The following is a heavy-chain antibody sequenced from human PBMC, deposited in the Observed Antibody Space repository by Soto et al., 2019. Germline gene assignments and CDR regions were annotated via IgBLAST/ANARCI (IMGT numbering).Heavy chain of an antibody. Sequence: SQTLSLTCVISGDSVSSNSAAWNWIRQSPSRGLEWLGRTYYRSKWYNDYAVSVKSRITINPDTSKNQFSLQLNSVTPEDTAVYYCARGFCSGGSCYSADGNFDYWGLGTLVTVSS. CDR2: TYYRSKWYN. D-gene: IGHD2-15*01. V-gene: IGHV6-1*01. CDR1: GDSVSSNSAA. J-gene: IGHJ4*02. CDR3: ARGFCSGGSCYSADGNFDY.